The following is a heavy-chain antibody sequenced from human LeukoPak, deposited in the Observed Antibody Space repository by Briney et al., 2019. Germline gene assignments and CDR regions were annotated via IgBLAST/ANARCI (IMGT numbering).Heavy chain of an antibody. D-gene: IGHD3-22*01. J-gene: IGHJ4*02. V-gene: IGHV1-18*01. CDR2: ISAYNGNT. CDR3: ARDLNPFSSGYYKDY. Sequence: ASVKVSCKASGYTFTSYGISWVRQAPGQGLEWMGWISAYNGNTNYAQKLQGRVTMTTDTSTSTAYMEPRSLRSDDTAVYYCARDLNPFSSGYYKDYWGQGTLVTVSS. CDR1: GYTFTSYG.